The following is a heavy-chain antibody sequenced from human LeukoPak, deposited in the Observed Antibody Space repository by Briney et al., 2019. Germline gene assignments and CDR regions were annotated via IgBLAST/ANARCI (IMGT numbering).Heavy chain of an antibody. V-gene: IGHV1-69*01. CDR3: AGDRSTSSDFDY. D-gene: IGHD2-2*01. Sequence: SVKVSCTASGGTFTSYAISWVRQAPGQGLEWMGGIIPIFGTANYAQKFQGRVTITADESTSTAYTELSSLRSEDTAVYYCAGDRSTSSDFDYWGQGTLVTVSS. CDR1: GGTFTSYA. CDR2: IIPIFGTA. J-gene: IGHJ4*02.